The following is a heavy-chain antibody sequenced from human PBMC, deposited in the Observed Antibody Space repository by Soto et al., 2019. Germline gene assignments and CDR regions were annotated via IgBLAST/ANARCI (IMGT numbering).Heavy chain of an antibody. D-gene: IGHD6-13*01. CDR1: GGSVSSGSYY. CDR3: ARQRVAAAQYHFDY. J-gene: IGHJ4*02. Sequence: QVQLQESGPGLVKPSETLSLTCTVSGGSVSSGSYYWSWIRQPPGKGLEWIGYINDSGSTNYNPSLKSRVTISVDTSKNQFSLKLSSVTAADTAVYYCARQRVAAAQYHFDYWGQGILVTVSS. CDR2: INDSGST. V-gene: IGHV4-61*01.